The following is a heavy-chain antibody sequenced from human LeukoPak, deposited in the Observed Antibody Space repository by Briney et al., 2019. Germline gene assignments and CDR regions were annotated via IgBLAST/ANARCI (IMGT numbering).Heavy chain of an antibody. V-gene: IGHV4-34*01. CDR1: GGSFSGYY. J-gene: IGHJ4*02. CDR3: ARGYASLVDY. D-gene: IGHD2-2*01. Sequence: PSETLSLTCAVYGGSFSGYYWSWIRQPPGKGLEWIGEINHSGSTNYNPSLKSRVSISVDKSKNQFSLKLSSVTAADTAVYYCARGYASLVDYWGQGTLVTVSS. CDR2: INHSGST.